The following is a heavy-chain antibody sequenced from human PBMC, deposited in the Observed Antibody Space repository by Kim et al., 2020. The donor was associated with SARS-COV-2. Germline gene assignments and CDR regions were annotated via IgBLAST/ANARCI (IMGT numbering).Heavy chain of an antibody. D-gene: IGHD6-19*01. CDR2: IYSGGST. J-gene: IGHJ4*02. CDR1: GFTVSSNY. Sequence: GGSLRLSCAASGFTVSSNYMSWVRQAPGKGLEWVSVIYSGGSTYYADSVKGRFTISRDNSKNTLYLQMNSLRAEDTAVYYCARERDLGSSGWEYYFDYWGQGTLVTVSS. V-gene: IGHV3-53*01. CDR3: ARERDLGSSGWEYYFDY.